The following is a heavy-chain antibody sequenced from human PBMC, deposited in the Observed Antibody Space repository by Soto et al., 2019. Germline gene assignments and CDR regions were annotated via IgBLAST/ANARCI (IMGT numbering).Heavy chain of an antibody. CDR2: ISWNSGSI. D-gene: IGHD6-19*01. V-gene: IGHV3-9*01. CDR3: AKGKYSSGWYPLDY. CDR1: GFTFDDYA. Sequence: EVQLVESGGGLVQPGRSLRLSCAASGFTFDDYAMHWVRQAPGKGLEWVSGISWNSGSIGYADSVKGRFTISRDNAKNSLYLQMNSLRAEDTALYYCAKGKYSSGWYPLDYWGQGTLVTVSS. J-gene: IGHJ4*02.